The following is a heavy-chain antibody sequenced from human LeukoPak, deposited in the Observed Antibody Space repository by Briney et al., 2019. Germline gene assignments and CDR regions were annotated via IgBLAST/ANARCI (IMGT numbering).Heavy chain of an antibody. J-gene: IGHJ4*02. CDR1: GGSMNSYY. CDR3: ARDLGDGYNWAY. CDR2: IYYSGST. V-gene: IGHV4-59*01. Sequence: SETLSLTCTVSGGSMNSYYWSWIRQPPGKGLEWIGYIYYSGSTKYNPSLKSRVTILVDTSKNQFSLKLSSVTAADTAVYYCARDLGDGYNWAYWGQGTLVTVSS. D-gene: IGHD5-24*01.